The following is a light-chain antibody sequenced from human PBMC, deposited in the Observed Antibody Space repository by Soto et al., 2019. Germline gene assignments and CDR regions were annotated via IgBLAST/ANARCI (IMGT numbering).Light chain of an antibody. CDR1: QSFSSSY. V-gene: IGKV3-20*01. CDR2: GAS. J-gene: IGKJ2*01. CDR3: QQYGSSQYT. Sequence: EIVLTQSPGTLSLSPGERATLSCRASQSFSSSYLGWYQQKPGQAPRLLIYGASIRATGTPDRFSGSGSGTAFTLTISRLEPEDFAVYFCQQYGSSQYTFGQGTKLEIK.